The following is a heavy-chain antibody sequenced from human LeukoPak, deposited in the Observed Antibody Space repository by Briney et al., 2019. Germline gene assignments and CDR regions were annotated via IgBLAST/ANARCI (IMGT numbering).Heavy chain of an antibody. CDR2: IYTSGST. D-gene: IGHD3-22*01. J-gene: IGHJ4*02. V-gene: IGHV4-4*07. Sequence: SETLSLICTVPGGSISSYYWSLILQPTGKGLEWIGHIYTSGSTNYNPSLRSRVTMSVDTSKNQFSLKLSSVTAADTAVYYCARDWYDSSGFYFDYWGQGTLVTVSS. CDR1: GGSISSYY. CDR3: ARDWYDSSGFYFDY.